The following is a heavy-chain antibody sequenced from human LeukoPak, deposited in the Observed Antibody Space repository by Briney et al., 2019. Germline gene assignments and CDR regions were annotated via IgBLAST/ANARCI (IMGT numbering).Heavy chain of an antibody. D-gene: IGHD6-19*01. CDR1: GFTFSSYA. J-gene: IGHJ4*02. CDR2: ISGSGGST. Sequence: PGGSLRLSCAASGFTFSSYAMSWVRQAPGKGLEWVSAISGSGGSTYYADSVKGRFTISRDNSKNTLYLQMNSLRAEDTAVYYCAKHLGRAVAGTIYWGQRTLVTVSS. CDR3: AKHLGRAVAGTIY. V-gene: IGHV3-23*01.